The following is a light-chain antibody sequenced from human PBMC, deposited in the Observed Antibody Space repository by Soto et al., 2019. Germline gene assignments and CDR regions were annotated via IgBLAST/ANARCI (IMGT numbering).Light chain of an antibody. CDR2: EVS. CDR3: SSYTTSSTHWV. V-gene: IGLV2-14*01. CDR1: SSDVGGYNY. J-gene: IGLJ3*02. Sequence: QSALTQPASVSGSPGQSITISCTGTSSDVGGYNYVSWYQQHPGKAPKLMIYEVSNRPSGVSNRISGSKSGNTASLTISGLQAEDEADYYCSSYTTSSTHWVFGGGTTLTVL.